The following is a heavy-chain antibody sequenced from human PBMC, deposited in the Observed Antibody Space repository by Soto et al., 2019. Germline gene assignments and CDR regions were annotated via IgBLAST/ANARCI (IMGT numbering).Heavy chain of an antibody. J-gene: IGHJ1*01. V-gene: IGHV3-48*03. D-gene: IGHD2-2*01. CDR1: GFTFSSYE. Sequence: GGSLRLSCAASGFTFSSYEMNWVRQAPGKGLEWVSYISSSGSTIHYADSVKGRFTISRDNAKNSLYLQMNSLRAEDTAVYYCARAFVVPADIPPGFQHWGQGTLVTVSS. CDR3: ARAFVVPADIPPGFQH. CDR2: ISSSGSTI.